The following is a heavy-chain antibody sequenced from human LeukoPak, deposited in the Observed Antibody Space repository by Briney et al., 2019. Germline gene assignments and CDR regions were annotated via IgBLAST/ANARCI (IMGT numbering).Heavy chain of an antibody. V-gene: IGHV1-2*02. D-gene: IGHD2-8*01. Sequence: ASVKVSCKASGYTFTGYYMHWVRQAPGQGLEWMGWINPNSGGTNYAQKFQGRVTMTRDTSISTAHMELSRLTSDDTAVYYCARGGVYGNWFDPWGQGTLVTVSS. J-gene: IGHJ5*02. CDR2: INPNSGGT. CDR1: GYTFTGYY. CDR3: ARGGVYGNWFDP.